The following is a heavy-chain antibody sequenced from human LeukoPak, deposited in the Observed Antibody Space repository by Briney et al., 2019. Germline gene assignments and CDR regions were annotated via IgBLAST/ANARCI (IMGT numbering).Heavy chain of an antibody. CDR1: GGSLSSGGYS. D-gene: IGHD3-10*01. CDR2: IYHSGST. V-gene: IGHV4-30-2*01. CDR3: ARVSNYYGSGTIDY. J-gene: IGHJ4*02. Sequence: SETLSLTCAVYGGSLSSGGYSWGWIRQPPGKGLEWIGYIYHSGSTYYNPSLKSRVTISVDRSKNQFSLKLSSVTAADTAVYYCARVSNYYGSGTIDYWGQGTLVTVSS.